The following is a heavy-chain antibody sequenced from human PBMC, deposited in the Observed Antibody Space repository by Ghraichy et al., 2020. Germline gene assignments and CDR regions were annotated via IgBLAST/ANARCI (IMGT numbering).Heavy chain of an antibody. J-gene: IGHJ6*02. CDR3: ARDRSRDPIAAATKGDYYYYGMDV. CDR2: IYTSGST. CDR1: GGSISSYY. Sequence: SETLSLTCTVSGGSISSYYWSWIRQPAGKGLEWIGRIYTSGSTNYNPSLKSRVTMSVDTSKNQFSLKLSSVTAADTAVYYCARDRSRDPIAAATKGDYYYYGMDVWGQGTTVTVSS. D-gene: IGHD6-13*01. V-gene: IGHV4-4*07.